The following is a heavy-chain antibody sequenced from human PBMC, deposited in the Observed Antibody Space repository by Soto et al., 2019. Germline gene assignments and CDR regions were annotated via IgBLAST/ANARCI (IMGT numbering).Heavy chain of an antibody. J-gene: IGHJ4*02. CDR2: ISYDGSNK. CDR1: GFTFSSYG. Sequence: QVQLVESGGGVVQPGRSLRLSCAASGFTFSSYGMHWVRQAPGKGLEWVAVISYDGSNKYYADSVKGRFTISRDNSKNPLYLQMNRLRAEDTAVYYCAEDEVLDVVGVAATVGGFGYPGGYFDYWGQGTLVTVSS. D-gene: IGHD2-15*01. CDR3: AEDEVLDVVGVAATVGGFGYPGGYFDY. V-gene: IGHV3-30*18.